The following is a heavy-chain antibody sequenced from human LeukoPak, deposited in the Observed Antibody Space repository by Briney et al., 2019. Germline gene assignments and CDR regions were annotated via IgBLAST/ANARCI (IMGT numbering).Heavy chain of an antibody. V-gene: IGHV3-53*01. CDR3: ARVQVGATTRYYYYYYYMDV. CDR2: IYSGGST. CDR1: GFTFRTYA. D-gene: IGHD1-26*01. J-gene: IGHJ6*03. Sequence: GGSLRLSCVASGFTFRTYAMSWVRQAPGKGLEWVSVIYSGGSTYYADSVKGRFTISRDNSKNTLYLQMNSLRAEDTAVHYCARVQVGATTRYYYYYYYMDVWGKGTTVTISS.